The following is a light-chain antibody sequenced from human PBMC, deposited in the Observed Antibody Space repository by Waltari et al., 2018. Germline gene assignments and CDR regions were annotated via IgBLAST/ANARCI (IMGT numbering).Light chain of an antibody. CDR3: GTWDDTLSAWV. Sequence: QSVLTQPPSVSAAPGQKVTISCSGSRSNIGTNYISWFQVLPGTAPKVLIYDNDSRPSEIPDRFSGSKSGTSATLGIIGLQTADEADYYCGTWDDTLSAWVFGGGTKLTVL. CDR1: RSNIGTNY. J-gene: IGLJ3*02. CDR2: DND. V-gene: IGLV1-51*01.